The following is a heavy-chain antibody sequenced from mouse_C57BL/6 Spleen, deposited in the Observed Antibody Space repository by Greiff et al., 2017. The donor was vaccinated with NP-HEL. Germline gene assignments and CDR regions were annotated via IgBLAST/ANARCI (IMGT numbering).Heavy chain of an antibody. J-gene: IGHJ1*03. CDR3: AMHYYCGSRAFDV. D-gene: IGHD1-1*01. Sequence: EVPLVESGGGLVKPGGSLKLSCAASGFTFSDYGMHWVRQAPEKGLEWVAYISSGSSTIYYADTVKGRFTISRDKAKNPLFRQMTSLRSEDTAMYFCAMHYYCGSRAFDVWGTGTTVTVSS. V-gene: IGHV5-17*01. CDR2: ISSGSSTI. CDR1: GFTFSDYG.